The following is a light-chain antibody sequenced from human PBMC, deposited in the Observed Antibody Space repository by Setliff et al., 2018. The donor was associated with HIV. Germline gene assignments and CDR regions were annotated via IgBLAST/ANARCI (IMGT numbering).Light chain of an antibody. J-gene: IGLJ1*01. CDR1: SSDGGGYSH. CDR3: SSYAITNTLP. Sequence: QSVLTQPASVSGSPGQSITISCTGTSSDGGGYSHVSWYQQHPGKAPKLIIYEVRNRPSGVSNRFSGSKSGNTASLTISGLRAEDEADYYCSSYAITNTLPFGTGTKVTVL. CDR2: EVR. V-gene: IGLV2-14*01.